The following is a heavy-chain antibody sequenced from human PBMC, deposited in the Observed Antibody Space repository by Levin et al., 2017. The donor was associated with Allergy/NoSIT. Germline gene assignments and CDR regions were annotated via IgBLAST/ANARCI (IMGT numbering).Heavy chain of an antibody. V-gene: IGHV3-11*01. D-gene: IGHD6-13*01. CDR3: ARDLEAIAAAYYYYYYGMDV. CDR2: ISSSGSTI. CDR1: GFTFSDYY. Sequence: NSGGSLRLSCAASGFTFSDYYMSWIRQAPGKGLEWVSYISSSGSTIYYADSVKGRFTISRDNAKNSLYLQMNSLRAEDTAVYYCARDLEAIAAAYYYYYYGMDVWGQGTTVTVSS. J-gene: IGHJ6*02.